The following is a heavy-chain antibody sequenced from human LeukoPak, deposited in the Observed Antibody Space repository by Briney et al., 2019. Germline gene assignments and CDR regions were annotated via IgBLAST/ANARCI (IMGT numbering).Heavy chain of an antibody. CDR2: IKSKTDGGTT. D-gene: IGHD6-13*01. J-gene: IGHJ4*02. CDR3: TPDRSVAAADY. CDR1: GFTFSNAW. Sequence: GGSLTLSWAASGFTFSNAWMGWVSQAPGKGLEWVGRIKSKTDGGTTDDAAPVEGRFSISRDDSKNTLYLQMNSLKTYDTAVYYCTPDRSVAAADYWGQGTLVTVSS. V-gene: IGHV3-15*01.